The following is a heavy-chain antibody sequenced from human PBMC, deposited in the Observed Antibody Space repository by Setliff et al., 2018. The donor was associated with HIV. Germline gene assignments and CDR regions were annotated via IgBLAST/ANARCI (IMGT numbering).Heavy chain of an antibody. CDR3: ARSVIGYYYYGMDV. V-gene: IGHV3-48*01. D-gene: IGHD3-10*01. CDR2: ISSSSSTI. J-gene: IGHJ6*02. CDR1: GFTFSSYS. Sequence: GGSLRLSCAAPGFTFSSYSMNWVRQAPGKGLEWVSYISSSSSTIYYADSVKGRFTISRDNAKNSLYLQMNSLRADDTAVYYCARSVIGYYYYGMDVWGQGTLVTVSS.